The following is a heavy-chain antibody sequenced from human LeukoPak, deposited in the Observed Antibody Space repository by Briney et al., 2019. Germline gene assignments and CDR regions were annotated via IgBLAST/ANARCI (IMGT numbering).Heavy chain of an antibody. Sequence: GGSLRLSCAASAFTYSSYGMSWVRQAPGKGLEWVLAISGSGGSTYYADSVKGRFTISRDNSKNTLYLQMNSLRAEDTAVYYCAKDPAESIHNWFDPWGQGTLVTVSS. V-gene: IGHV3-23*01. CDR1: AFTYSSYG. D-gene: IGHD6-25*01. J-gene: IGHJ5*02. CDR2: ISGSGGST. CDR3: AKDPAESIHNWFDP.